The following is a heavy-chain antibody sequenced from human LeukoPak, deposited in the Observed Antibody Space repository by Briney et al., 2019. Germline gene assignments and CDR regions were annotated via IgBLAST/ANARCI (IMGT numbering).Heavy chain of an antibody. V-gene: IGHV4-34*01. CDR1: GGSFSGYY. Sequence: SETLSLTCAVYGGSFSGYYWSWIRQPPGKGLEWIGEINHSGSTNYNPSLKSRVTISVDTSKNQFSLKLSSVTAADTAVYYCARHRVTIFGVVIIDPPFFDYWGQGTLVTVSS. D-gene: IGHD3-3*01. J-gene: IGHJ4*02. CDR3: ARHRVTIFGVVIIDPPFFDY. CDR2: INHSGST.